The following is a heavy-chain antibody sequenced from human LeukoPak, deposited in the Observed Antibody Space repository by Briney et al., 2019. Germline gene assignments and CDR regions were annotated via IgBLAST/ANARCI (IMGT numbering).Heavy chain of an antibody. Sequence: PGGSLRLSCAASGFTVSSNYMSWVRHAPGEALEGCSFIYSGGSTYYADSVKGRFTISRDNSKNTLYLQMNSLRAEYTAVYYWARDLEDCSGGSCYSWFDPWGQGTLVTVSS. CDR1: GFTVSSNY. CDR3: ARDLEDCSGGSCYSWFDP. V-gene: IGHV3-66*01. J-gene: IGHJ5*02. D-gene: IGHD2-15*01. CDR2: IYSGGST.